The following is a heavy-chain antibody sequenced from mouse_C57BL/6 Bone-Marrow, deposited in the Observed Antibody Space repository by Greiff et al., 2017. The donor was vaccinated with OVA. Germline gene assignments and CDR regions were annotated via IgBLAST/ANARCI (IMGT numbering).Heavy chain of an antibody. V-gene: IGHV1-19*01. Sequence: EVQLQQSGPVLVKPGASVKMSCKASGYTFTDYYMNWVKQSHGKSLEWIGVINPYNGGTSYNQKFKGKATLTVDKSSSTAYMELNSLTSEDSAVYYCARSGWDGGWFAYWGQGTLVTVSA. CDR1: GYTFTDYY. CDR2: INPYNGGT. CDR3: ARSGWDGGWFAY. J-gene: IGHJ3*01. D-gene: IGHD3-1*01.